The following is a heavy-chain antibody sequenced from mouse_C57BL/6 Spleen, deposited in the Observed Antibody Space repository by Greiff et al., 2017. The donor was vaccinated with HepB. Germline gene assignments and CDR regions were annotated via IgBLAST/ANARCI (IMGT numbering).Heavy chain of an antibody. CDR1: GYTFTDYN. J-gene: IGHJ3*01. D-gene: IGHD2-3*01. CDR2: INPNNGGT. Sequence: VQLQQSGPELVKPGASVKIPCKASGYTFTDYNMDWVKQSHGKSLEWIGDINPNNGGTIYNQKFKGKATLTVDKSSSTAYMELRSLTSEDTAVYYCARRMGNGYYEAWFAYWGQGTLVTVSA. V-gene: IGHV1-18*01. CDR3: ARRMGNGYYEAWFAY.